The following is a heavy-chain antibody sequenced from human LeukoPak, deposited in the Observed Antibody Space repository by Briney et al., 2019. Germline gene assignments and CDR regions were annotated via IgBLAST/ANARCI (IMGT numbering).Heavy chain of an antibody. J-gene: IGHJ4*02. D-gene: IGHD2/OR15-2a*01. V-gene: IGHV4-34*01. CDR2: INHSGST. Sequence: PSETLSLTCAVYGGSFSGYYWSWIRQPPGKGLEWIGEINHSGSTNYNPSLKSRVTISVDTSKNQFSLKLSSVTAADTAVYYCARGFSGAIWRTSTIYYFDYWGQGTLVTVSS. CDR3: ARGFSGAIWRTSTIYYFDY. CDR1: GGSFSGYY.